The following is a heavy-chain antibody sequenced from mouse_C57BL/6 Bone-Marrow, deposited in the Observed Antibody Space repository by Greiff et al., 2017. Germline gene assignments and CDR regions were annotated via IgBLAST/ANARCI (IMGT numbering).Heavy chain of an antibody. Sequence: DVKLVESGGGLVQPGGSLKLSCAASGFTFSDYYMYWVRQTPEKRLEWVAYISNGGGSTYYPDTVKGRFTISRDNAKNTLYLQMSRLKSEDTAMYYCARHARALGLTGYGCAYWGQGTLVTVSA. V-gene: IGHV5-12*01. CDR1: GFTFSDYY. CDR2: ISNGGGST. D-gene: IGHD2-14*01. CDR3: ARHARALGLTGYGCAY. J-gene: IGHJ3*01.